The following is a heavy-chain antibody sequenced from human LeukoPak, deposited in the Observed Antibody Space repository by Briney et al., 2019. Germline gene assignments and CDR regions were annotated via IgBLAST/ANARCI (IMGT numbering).Heavy chain of an antibody. Sequence: GESLKISCKGSGYDFTSHWIGWVRQMPGKGLEWMGIIYPGDSDTRYSPSFQGQVTISADKSISTAYLQWSSLKASDTAVYYRARSILRYFDYFDYWGQGTLVTVSS. J-gene: IGHJ4*02. CDR2: IYPGDSDT. D-gene: IGHD3-9*01. CDR3: ARSILRYFDYFDY. V-gene: IGHV5-51*01. CDR1: GYDFTSHW.